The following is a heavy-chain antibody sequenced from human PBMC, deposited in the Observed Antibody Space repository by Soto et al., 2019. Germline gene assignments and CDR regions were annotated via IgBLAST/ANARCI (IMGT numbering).Heavy chain of an antibody. CDR2: ISSSGATT. D-gene: IGHD1-26*01. V-gene: IGHV3-23*01. CDR1: GFIFNNYA. J-gene: IGHJ4*02. CDR3: VGATVSNAGGFDY. Sequence: EVQLLESGGGFVQPGGSLRLSCASSGFIFNNYAMSWVRQAPGKGLEWVSAISSSGATTYYPDSVKGRFTFSRDNPKNTLYLQMNSLRGEDTAVYYCVGATVSNAGGFDYWGQGTLVTVSS.